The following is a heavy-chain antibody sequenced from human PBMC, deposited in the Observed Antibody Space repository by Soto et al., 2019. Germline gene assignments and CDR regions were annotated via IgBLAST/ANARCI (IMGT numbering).Heavy chain of an antibody. Sequence: QVQLVQSGAEVKKPGASVKVSCKAPGYIFTSYGVHWVRQAPGQSLEWMGWINAGNGNTEYSQNFQGRVTITRDTAESTAYMELNSLRSEDTAVYSCARAEGYGGKGDLDHWGQVTLVTVSA. CDR1: GYIFTSYG. D-gene: IGHD5-12*01. CDR3: ARAEGYGGKGDLDH. J-gene: IGHJ4*02. V-gene: IGHV1-3*01. CDR2: INAGNGNT.